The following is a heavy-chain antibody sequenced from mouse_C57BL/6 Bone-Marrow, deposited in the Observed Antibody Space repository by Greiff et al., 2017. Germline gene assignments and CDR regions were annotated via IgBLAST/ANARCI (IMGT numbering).Heavy chain of an antibody. Sequence: EVQLQQSGAELVRPGASVKLSCTASGFNIKDYYMHWVKQRPEQGLEWIGRIDPEDGGTEYAPEVQGKATMTADTSSHTAYLQLSSLTSEDTAVYYCTTWVTTVDYWGQGTSVTVSS. CDR3: TTWVTTVDY. J-gene: IGHJ4*01. D-gene: IGHD2-2*01. CDR2: IDPEDGGT. V-gene: IGHV14-1*01. CDR1: GFNIKDYY.